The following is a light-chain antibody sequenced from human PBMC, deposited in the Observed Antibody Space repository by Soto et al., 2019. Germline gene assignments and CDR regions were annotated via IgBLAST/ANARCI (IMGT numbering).Light chain of an antibody. CDR2: DVN. J-gene: IGLJ1*01. Sequence: QSALTQPASVSGSPGQSITFSCTGTSSDVGSYDYVSWHQQHPGKAPKLIIYDVNNRPSGVPSRFSGSKSGSTASLIISGLQTEDEADYYCCAYSTSGTHVFGTGTKLTVL. V-gene: IGLV2-14*03. CDR3: CAYSTSGTHV. CDR1: SSDVGSYDY.